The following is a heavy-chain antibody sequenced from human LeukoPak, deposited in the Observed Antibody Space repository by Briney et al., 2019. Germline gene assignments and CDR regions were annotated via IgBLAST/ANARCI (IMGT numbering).Heavy chain of an antibody. V-gene: IGHV4-59*08. J-gene: IGHJ4*02. Sequence: PSETLSLTCTVSGGSISSYYWSWIRQPPGKGLEWIGYIYYGGSTNYNPSLKSRVTISVDTSKNQFSLKLSSVTAADTAVYYCARQRDSEDFDYWGRGTLVTVSS. D-gene: IGHD2-21*01. CDR3: ARQRDSEDFDY. CDR1: GGSISSYY. CDR2: IYYGGST.